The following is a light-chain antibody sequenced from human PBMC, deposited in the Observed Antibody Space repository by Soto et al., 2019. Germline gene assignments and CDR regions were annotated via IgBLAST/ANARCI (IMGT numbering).Light chain of an antibody. CDR2: GAS. Sequence: EIVLTQSPGTLSLSPGERAALSCRASQRLSRSSLAWYQQKPGHGPRLLIYGASRRATGIPDRFSATESGTDFTLSISSLEPEDFAVYFCQQYDSTPWTFGQGTKVDIK. CDR3: QQYDSTPWT. CDR1: QRLSRSS. V-gene: IGKV3-20*01. J-gene: IGKJ1*01.